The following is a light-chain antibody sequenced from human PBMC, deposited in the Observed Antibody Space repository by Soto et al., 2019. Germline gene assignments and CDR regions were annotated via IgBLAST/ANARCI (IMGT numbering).Light chain of an antibody. Sequence: EIVLTQSPGTLSLSPGERATLSCRASQSVSSSYLAWYQQKPGQAPRLLIYGASSRATGIPDRLSGSGSGTDFXXTXSRXXPEDFAVYYCQQYGSSPLFTFGPGTKVDIK. CDR1: QSVSSSY. CDR3: QQYGSSPLFT. CDR2: GAS. J-gene: IGKJ3*01. V-gene: IGKV3-20*01.